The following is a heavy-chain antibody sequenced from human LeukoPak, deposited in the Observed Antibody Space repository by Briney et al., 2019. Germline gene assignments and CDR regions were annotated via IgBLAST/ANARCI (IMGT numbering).Heavy chain of an antibody. CDR3: ARESVAGADAFDI. J-gene: IGHJ3*02. V-gene: IGHV3-7*01. Sequence: GGSLRLSFVVSGFIFSSYWMSWVRQAPGKGLEWVANIKEDGSEKYYVDSVKGRFTISRDNAKNSLFLEMSSLRAEDTAVYFCARESVAGADAFDIWGQGTMVTVSS. CDR2: IKEDGSEK. D-gene: IGHD6-19*01. CDR1: GFIFSSYW.